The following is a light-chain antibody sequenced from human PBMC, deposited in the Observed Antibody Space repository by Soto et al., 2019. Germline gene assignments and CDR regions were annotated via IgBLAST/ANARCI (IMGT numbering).Light chain of an antibody. J-gene: IGKJ2*01. CDR1: QSASSTY. V-gene: IGKV3-20*01. CDR2: GAS. CDR3: QQFGCSPYS. Sequence: EIVLTQSPGTLSLSPGERATLSCRASQSASSTYFAWYQQKPGQAPRLLIYGASTTATGIPYTFSGSGSGTGFKLTISSLEPEALAVDFCQQFGCSPYSSGRRTKLDIE.